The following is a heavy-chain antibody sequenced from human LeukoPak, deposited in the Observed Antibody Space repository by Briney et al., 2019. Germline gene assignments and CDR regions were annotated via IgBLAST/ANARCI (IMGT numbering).Heavy chain of an antibody. CDR2: IYYSGST. Sequence: PSETLSLTCTVSGGSISSYYWSWIRQPPGKGLEWIGYIYYSGSTNYNPSLKSRVTISVDTSKNQFSLKLSSVTAADTAVYYCARRGSSWPYYMDVWGKGTTVTISS. V-gene: IGHV4-59*01. CDR3: ARRGSSWPYYMDV. D-gene: IGHD6-13*01. CDR1: GGSISSYY. J-gene: IGHJ6*03.